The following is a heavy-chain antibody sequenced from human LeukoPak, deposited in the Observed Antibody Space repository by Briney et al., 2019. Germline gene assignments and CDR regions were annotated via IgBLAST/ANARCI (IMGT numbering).Heavy chain of an antibody. CDR2: IYYSGST. D-gene: IGHD4-23*01. V-gene: IGHV4-59*01. CDR3: ARGRTTVGY. CDR1: GGSISSYY. Sequence: PSETLSLTCTVSGGSISSYYWSWLRQPPGKGLEWIGYIYYSGSTNYNPSLKSRVTISVDTSKNQFSLKLSSVTAADTAVYYCARGRTTVGYWGQGTLVTVSS. J-gene: IGHJ4*02.